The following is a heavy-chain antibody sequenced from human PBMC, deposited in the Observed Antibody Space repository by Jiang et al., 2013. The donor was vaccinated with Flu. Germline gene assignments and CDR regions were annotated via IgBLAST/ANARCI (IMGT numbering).Heavy chain of an antibody. V-gene: IGHV1-3*01. CDR3: ARDRRASGDFDY. CDR1: GYTFTSNA. CDR2: INPGNGDT. Sequence: SGAEVKKPGASVKVSCKASGYTFTSNAIHWVRQAPGQRLEWMGWINPGNGDTKYSQKFQGRVTITRDTSASTAYMGLHSLTSEDTAVYYCARDRRASGDFDYWGQGTLVTVSS. D-gene: IGHD3-10*01. J-gene: IGHJ4*02.